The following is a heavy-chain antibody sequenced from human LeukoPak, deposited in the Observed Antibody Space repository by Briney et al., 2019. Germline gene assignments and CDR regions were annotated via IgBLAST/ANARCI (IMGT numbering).Heavy chain of an antibody. V-gene: IGHV1-69*13. D-gene: IGHD3-10*01. J-gene: IGHJ3*02. CDR2: IIPIFGTA. CDR3: ARGWTRITMVRGVIGGGDAFDI. Sequence: SVKVSCKASGGTFSSYAISWVRQAPGQGLEWMGGIIPIFGTANYAQKFQGRVTITADESTSTAYMELSSLRSEDTAVYYCARGWTRITMVRGVIGGGDAFDIWGQGTMVTVSS. CDR1: GGTFSSYA.